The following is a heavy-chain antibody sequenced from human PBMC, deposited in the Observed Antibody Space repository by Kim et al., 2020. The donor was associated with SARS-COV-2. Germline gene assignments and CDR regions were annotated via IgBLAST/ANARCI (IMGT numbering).Heavy chain of an antibody. CDR3: ARGGGATQYYYYGMDV. Sequence: SQTLSLTCAISGDSVSSNSAAWNWIRQSPSRGLEWLGRTYYRSKWYNDYAVSVKSRITINPDTSKNQFSLQLNSVTPEDTAVYYCARGGGATQYYYYGMDVWGQGTPVTVSS. CDR1: GDSVSSNSAA. J-gene: IGHJ6*02. CDR2: TYYRSKWYN. D-gene: IGHD1-26*01. V-gene: IGHV6-1*01.